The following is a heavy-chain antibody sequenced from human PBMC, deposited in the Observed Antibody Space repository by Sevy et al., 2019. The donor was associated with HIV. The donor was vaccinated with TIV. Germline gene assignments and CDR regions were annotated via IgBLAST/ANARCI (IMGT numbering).Heavy chain of an antibody. CDR3: AGEWCTKPHDY. J-gene: IGHJ4*02. CDR2: LSFGCGKI. V-gene: IGHV3-23*01. CDR1: GFTFNIYS. D-gene: IGHD2-8*01. Sequence: GESLKISCAASGFTFNIYSLSLVRQTPGKGLEWVGTLSFGCGKINHADSVKGRFTMSRDDSKNAVYLKMNNLEFHDTAIYYCAGEWCTKPHDYWGQGTLVTVSS.